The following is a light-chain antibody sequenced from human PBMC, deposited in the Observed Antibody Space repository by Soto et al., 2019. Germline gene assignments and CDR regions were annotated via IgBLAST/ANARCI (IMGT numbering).Light chain of an antibody. CDR2: GAS. J-gene: IGKJ2*01. Sequence: EIVMTQSPASLSVSPGDGATLSCRASQSVASNVAWYQQKPGQGPRLLIHGASTRAAGVPARFSGSGSWTEFTLTISSLQSEDFAVSYGQQYDNWRPQYTLGQGTKLQIK. CDR1: QSVASN. CDR3: QQYDNWRPQYT. V-gene: IGKV3-15*01.